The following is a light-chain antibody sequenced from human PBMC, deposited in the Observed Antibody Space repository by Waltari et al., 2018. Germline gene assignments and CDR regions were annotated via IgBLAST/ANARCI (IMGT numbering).Light chain of an antibody. CDR2: STT. CDR1: AGPAPRGTF. Sequence: QTVVTQEPSLTVSQGGAATLPCAPGAGPAPRGTFPNCIQQKPGQVPRSLIHSTTNRHSWTPARFSGSLLGGKAALTLSGVQPEDEAEYYCLLYDGSDQVFGGGTKLTVL. J-gene: IGLJ3*02. CDR3: LLYDGSDQV. V-gene: IGLV7-43*01.